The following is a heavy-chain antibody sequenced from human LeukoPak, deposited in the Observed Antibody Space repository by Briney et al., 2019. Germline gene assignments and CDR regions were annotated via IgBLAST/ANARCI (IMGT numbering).Heavy chain of an antibody. CDR1: GFTFDDYG. Sequence: GGSLRLSCAASGFTFDDYGMSWVRQAPGKGLEWVSGVNWNGGSTGYADSVKGRFTISRDNAKNSLYLQMNSLRAEDTALYYCAELGITMIGGVWGKGTTVTISS. J-gene: IGHJ6*04. CDR2: VNWNGGST. CDR3: AELGITMIGGV. V-gene: IGHV3-20*04. D-gene: IGHD3-10*02.